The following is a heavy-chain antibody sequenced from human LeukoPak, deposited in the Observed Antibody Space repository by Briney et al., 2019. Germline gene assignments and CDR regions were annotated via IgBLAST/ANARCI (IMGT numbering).Heavy chain of an antibody. V-gene: IGHV1-2*02. J-gene: IGHJ4*02. CDR3: ARVGEYGSGSYLLY. D-gene: IGHD3-10*01. CDR1: GYTFTGYY. CDR2: INPNSGGT. Sequence: ASVKVSCKASGYTFTGYYMHWVRQAPGQGLEWMGWINPNSGGTNYAQKYQGRVTMTRDTSISTAYMELSRLRSDDTAVYYCARVGEYGSGSYLLYWGQGTLVTVSS.